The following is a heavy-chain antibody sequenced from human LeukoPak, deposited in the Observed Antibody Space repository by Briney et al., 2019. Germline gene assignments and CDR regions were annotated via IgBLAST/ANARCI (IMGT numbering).Heavy chain of an antibody. D-gene: IGHD6-13*01. J-gene: IGHJ6*03. CDR1: GFTFSSYG. CDR3: VRDPSYGSSWYYSMDV. Sequence: PGGSLRLSCPASGFTFSSYGMHWVRQAPGKGLAWVSCIKSDGSSTFYADSVKGRFTISRDNSKNSLYLQMDSLRVEDTAVYYCVRDPSYGSSWYYSMDVWGKGTTVTVSS. CDR2: IKSDGSST. V-gene: IGHV3-74*01.